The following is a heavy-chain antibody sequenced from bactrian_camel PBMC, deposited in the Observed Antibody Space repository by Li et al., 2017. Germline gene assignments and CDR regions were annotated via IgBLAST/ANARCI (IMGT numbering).Heavy chain of an antibody. D-gene: IGHD3*01. J-gene: IGHJ6*01. CDR2: IVRGSHT. V-gene: IGHV3S53*01. CDR3: AAAEAGRGTWPDDDGY. CDR1: GYTYNRYC. Sequence: VQLVESGGGSVKAGGSLTLTCVASGYTYNRYCMGWFRLAPGKEREAVAAIVRGSHTDYHAAVKGRFTISQDTPKDTVYLQMNSLKPEHTAMYYCAAAEAGRGTWPDDDGYWGRGPRSPSP.